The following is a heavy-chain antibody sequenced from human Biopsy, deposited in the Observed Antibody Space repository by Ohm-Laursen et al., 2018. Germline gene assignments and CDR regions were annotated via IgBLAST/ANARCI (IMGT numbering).Heavy chain of an antibody. CDR1: GHTFNAYY. Sequence: ASVKVSCKASGHTFNAYYIHWMRQAPGQGLEWMGWINPATGETRYAQRFQGRVTTTRDTSVTTAYMQLSSLTSDDTALYYCAKPSGGVSTIGFDPWGQGTQVIVSS. V-gene: IGHV1-2*02. D-gene: IGHD3-16*01. J-gene: IGHJ5*02. CDR2: INPATGET. CDR3: AKPSGGVSTIGFDP.